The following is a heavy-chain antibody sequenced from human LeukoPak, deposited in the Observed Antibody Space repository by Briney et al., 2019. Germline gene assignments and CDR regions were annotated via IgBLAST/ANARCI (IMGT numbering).Heavy chain of an antibody. Sequence: SETLSLTCSVSGGSISNNYWTWIRQPPGKGLEGIGYIYNSGSTDYNHSLTSRGTMSVDTSKNQFSLRLSSVTAADTAVYYCARQVHDNRCSLYHFDYWGQGTLVTVSS. V-gene: IGHV4-59*08. D-gene: IGHD2-15*01. CDR1: GGSISNNY. CDR2: IYNSGST. J-gene: IGHJ4*02. CDR3: ARQVHDNRCSLYHFDY.